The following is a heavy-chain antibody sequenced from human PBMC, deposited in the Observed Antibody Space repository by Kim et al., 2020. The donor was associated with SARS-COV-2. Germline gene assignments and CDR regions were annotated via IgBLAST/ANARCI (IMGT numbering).Heavy chain of an antibody. CDR3: ARRGSGYGMDV. J-gene: IGHJ6*02. V-gene: IGHV1-3*01. CDR1: GYTFINYA. D-gene: IGHD3-3*01. Sequence: ASVKVSCKASGYTFINYAIHWVRQAPGQRLEWMGWINGGNGNTKHSQKLQGRVTISRDTSASTAYMELSSLRSEDTAVYYCARRGSGYGMDVWGQGTTVT. CDR2: INGGNGNT.